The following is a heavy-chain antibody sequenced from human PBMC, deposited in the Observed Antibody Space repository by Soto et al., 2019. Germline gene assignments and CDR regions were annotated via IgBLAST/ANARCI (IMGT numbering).Heavy chain of an antibody. CDR2: IYRSGNT. CDR1: GGSISGHY. J-gene: IGHJ5*02. Sequence: XGTLSLTCTVSGGSISGHYWSWIRQPAGKGLEWIGRIYRSGNTNFNPSLKSRVTMSVDTSKNQFSLKLSSVTVADTAVYYCARDSQIWFDPWGQGTLVTVSS. CDR3: ARDSQIWFDP. V-gene: IGHV4-4*07.